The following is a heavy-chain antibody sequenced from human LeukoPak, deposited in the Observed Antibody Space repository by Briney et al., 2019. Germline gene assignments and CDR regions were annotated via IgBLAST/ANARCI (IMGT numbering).Heavy chain of an antibody. CDR3: AHVRGPRVADY. V-gene: IGHV2-5*02. J-gene: IGHJ4*02. CDR1: GFSLSTSGVG. Sequence: SGPTLVKPSQPLTLTCTFSGFSLSTSGVGVGWIRQPPGKALEWLALIYWDDDKRYSPSLKSRLTITKDTSKNQVVLTMTNVDPVDTATYYCAHVRGPRVADYWGQGTLVTVSS. CDR2: IYWDDDK.